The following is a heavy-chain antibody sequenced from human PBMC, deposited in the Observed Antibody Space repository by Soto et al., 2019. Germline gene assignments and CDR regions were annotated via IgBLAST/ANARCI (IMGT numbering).Heavy chain of an antibody. Sequence: QVHLVQSGAEVKEPGASMKVSCKTSGFTFTTHARHWVRQAPGQRFEWMGWINAGNGNTKYSQRFQDRVTISRDPSASTAYMELSSLTSEARAVYYCARRNNSRTIASGGQGTLVPVSS. D-gene: IGHD1-26*01. CDR1: GFTFTTHA. CDR3: ARRNNSRTIAS. CDR2: INAGNGNT. V-gene: IGHV1-3*01. J-gene: IGHJ5*01.